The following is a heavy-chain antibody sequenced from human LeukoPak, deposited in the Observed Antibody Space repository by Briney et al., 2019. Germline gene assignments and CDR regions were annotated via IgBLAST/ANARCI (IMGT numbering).Heavy chain of an antibody. J-gene: IGHJ5*02. CDR2: ISYDGSNK. Sequence: PGGSLRLSCAASGFTFSSYGMHWDRQAPGNGLEWVAVISYDGSNKYYADSVKGRFTISRDNSKNTLYLQMNSLRAEDTAVYYCAKGPDIVVVPAALKVDWFDPWGQGTLVTVSS. D-gene: IGHD2-2*01. V-gene: IGHV3-30*18. CDR1: GFTFSSYG. CDR3: AKGPDIVVVPAALKVDWFDP.